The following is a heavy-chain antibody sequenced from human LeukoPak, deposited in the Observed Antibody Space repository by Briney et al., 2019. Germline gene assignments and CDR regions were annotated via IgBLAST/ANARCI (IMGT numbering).Heavy chain of an antibody. CDR1: GGSISSSSYY. CDR3: ARRRTILSSWSF. CDR2: IYYSGST. J-gene: IGHJ4*02. D-gene: IGHD6-13*01. V-gene: IGHV4-39*01. Sequence: SETLSLTCTVSGGSISSSSYYWGWIRQPPGKGLEWIGSIYYSGSTYYNPSLKSRVTISVDTSKNQFSLKLSSVTAADTAVYYCARRRTILSSWSFWGQGTLVTVSS.